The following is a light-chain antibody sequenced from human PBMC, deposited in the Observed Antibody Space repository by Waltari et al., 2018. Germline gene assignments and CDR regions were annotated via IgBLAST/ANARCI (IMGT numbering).Light chain of an antibody. Sequence: SYVVTQPPSLSVAPGEPATITCRGDYFGTYSVPWYQQKAGQAPVLVIFYDRDRPSGIPDRFSGSNSGNTATLTISRVEAGDEARYYCHVWHPHVDPGVFGTGTEVTVL. CDR3: HVWHPHVDPGV. J-gene: IGLJ1*01. CDR1: YFGTYS. CDR2: YDR. V-gene: IGLV3-21*04.